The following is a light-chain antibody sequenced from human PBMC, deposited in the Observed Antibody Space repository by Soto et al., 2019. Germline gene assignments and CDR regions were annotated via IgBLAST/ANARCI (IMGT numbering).Light chain of an antibody. CDR2: GAS. CDR1: QSVSSN. CDR3: QQRSNWPRT. Sequence: IAMTLSSGTLSVSPGERATLSCRGSQSVSSNLACYQQKPGQAPRLLIYGASTRATGIPARFSGSGSGTEFTLTISSLGPEDLAVYYCQQRSNWPRTFGRGTKVDIK. V-gene: IGKV3-15*01. J-gene: IGKJ1*01.